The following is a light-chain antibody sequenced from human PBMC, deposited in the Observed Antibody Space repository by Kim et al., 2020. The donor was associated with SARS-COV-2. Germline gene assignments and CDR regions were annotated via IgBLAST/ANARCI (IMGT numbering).Light chain of an antibody. J-gene: IGLJ3*02. CDR1: SSNIGAGYD. V-gene: IGLV1-40*01. Sequence: VTISCTGRSSNIGAGYDVHWYQQLPGTAPKLLIYNNSNRPSGVPDRFSGSKSATSASLAITGLQAEDEADYYCQSYDSSLSGSGVFGGGTKLTVL. CDR2: NNS. CDR3: QSYDSSLSGSGV.